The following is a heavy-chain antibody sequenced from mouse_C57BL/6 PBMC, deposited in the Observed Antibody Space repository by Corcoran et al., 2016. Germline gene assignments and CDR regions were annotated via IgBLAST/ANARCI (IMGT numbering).Heavy chain of an antibody. CDR2: IFPGSGST. Sequence: QVQLQQSGPELVKPGASVKIYCKASGYTFTDYYINWVKQRPGQGLAWIGWIFPGSGSTYYNEKFKGKATLTVDKSSSTAYMLLSSLTSEDSAVYFLSYEYGGAMDYWGQGTSVTVSS. CDR3: SYEYGGAMDY. J-gene: IGHJ4*01. D-gene: IGHD2-4*01. V-gene: IGHV1-75*01. CDR1: GYTFTDYY.